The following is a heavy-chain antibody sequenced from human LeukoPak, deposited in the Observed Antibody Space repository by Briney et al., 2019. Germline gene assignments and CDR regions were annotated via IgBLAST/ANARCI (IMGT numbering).Heavy chain of an antibody. D-gene: IGHD5-24*01. CDR2: ISYRGTT. J-gene: IGHJ4*02. CDR3: ARGPHPGGAGYNLIDH. V-gene: IGHV4-39*01. CDR1: GGSISSSSYY. Sequence: SETLSLTCTVSGGSISSSSYYWGWIRQPPGKGLEWIGSISYRGTTFYNPSLKSRVTISVDTSKNQFLLKVSSVTAADTAVYYCARGPHPGGAGYNLIDHWGQGTLVTVSP.